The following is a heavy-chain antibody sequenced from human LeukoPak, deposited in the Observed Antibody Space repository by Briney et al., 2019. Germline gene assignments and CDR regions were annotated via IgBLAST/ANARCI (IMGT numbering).Heavy chain of an antibody. V-gene: IGHV3-33*01. J-gene: IGHJ4*02. CDR3: ARNNWNSRTQRWFYIDY. Sequence: PGGSLRLSCAASGFNFGIHGMHWVRQAPGKGLGWLAIIWDDGSNEYYEDSVKGRYTISRDNSKNTVYLQMDSLRAEDTAMYYCARNNWNSRTQRWFYIDYWGQGTLVTVSS. CDR1: GFNFGIHG. D-gene: IGHD1-1*01. CDR2: IWDDGSNE.